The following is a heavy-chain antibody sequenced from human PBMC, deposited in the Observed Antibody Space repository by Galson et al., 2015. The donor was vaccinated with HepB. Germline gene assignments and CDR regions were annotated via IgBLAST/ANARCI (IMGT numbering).Heavy chain of an antibody. V-gene: IGHV5-10-1*01. Sequence: QSGAEVKKPGESLRISCKGSGYSFTSYWISWVRQMPGKGLEWMGRIDPSDSYTNYSPSFQGHVTISADKSISTAYLQWSSLKASDTAMYYCVRPGSSWYVIDYCGQGTLVTVSS. CDR2: IDPSDSYT. D-gene: IGHD6-13*01. J-gene: IGHJ4*02. CDR3: VRPGSSWYVIDY. CDR1: GYSFTSYW.